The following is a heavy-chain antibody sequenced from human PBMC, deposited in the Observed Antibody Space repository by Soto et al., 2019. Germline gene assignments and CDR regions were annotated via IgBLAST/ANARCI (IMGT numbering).Heavy chain of an antibody. V-gene: IGHV1-18*04. CDR1: GYTFTSYG. CDR2: ISSYNGNT. J-gene: IGHJ5*02. Sequence: GASVKISCKASGYTFTSYGISWERQAPGQGLEWMVWISSYNGNTNYTQKLQGRVTMTTDTSTITAYMELRSLRSDDTAVYYCARAISNLGYCSGGSSYSDHNWFDPWGQGTLVTVSA. D-gene: IGHD2-15*01. CDR3: ARAISNLGYCSGGSSYSDHNWFDP.